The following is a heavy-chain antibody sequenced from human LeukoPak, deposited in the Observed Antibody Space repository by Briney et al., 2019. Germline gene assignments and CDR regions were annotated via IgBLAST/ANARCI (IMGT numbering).Heavy chain of an antibody. CDR3: PREEWELLRYYYYYMDV. V-gene: IGHV3-48*03. CDR2: ISSSGSTI. J-gene: IGHJ6*03. D-gene: IGHD1-26*01. CDR1: GFTFSSYE. Sequence: GGSLRLSCAASGFTFSSYEMNWVRQAPGKGLEWVSYISSSGSTIYYADSVKGRFTISRDNAKNSLYLQMNSLRAEDTAVYYCPREEWELLRYYYYYMDVWGKGTTVTVSS.